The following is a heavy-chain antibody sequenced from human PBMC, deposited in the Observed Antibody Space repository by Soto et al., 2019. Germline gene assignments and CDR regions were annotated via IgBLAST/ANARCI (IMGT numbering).Heavy chain of an antibody. J-gene: IGHJ4*02. D-gene: IGHD2-2*01. CDR2: VSKSDYT. V-gene: IGHV3-21*04. CDR1: GFPFNNYG. CDR3: AREDSIIIPAVSDF. Sequence: GGSLRLSCVVYGFPFNNYGINWVRQAPGKGLEWVSTVSKSDYTYYSDLVKGRFTISRDNAKNTVSLQMNTLRAEDTAVYFCAREDSIIIPAVSDFWGQGTLVTVSS.